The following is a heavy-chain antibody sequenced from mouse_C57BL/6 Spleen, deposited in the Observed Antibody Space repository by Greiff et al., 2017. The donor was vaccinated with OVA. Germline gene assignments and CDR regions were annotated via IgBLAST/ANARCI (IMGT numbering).Heavy chain of an antibody. V-gene: IGHV5-4*01. Sequence: EVKLVESGGGLVKPGGSLKLSCAASGFTFSSYAMSWVRQTPEKRLEWVATISDGGSYTYYPDNVKGRFNISRDNAKNNLYLQMSHLKSEDTAMYYCARDRGLITTVYYFDYWGQGTTLTVSS. CDR3: ARDRGLITTVYYFDY. J-gene: IGHJ2*01. CDR1: GFTFSSYA. D-gene: IGHD1-1*01. CDR2: ISDGGSYT.